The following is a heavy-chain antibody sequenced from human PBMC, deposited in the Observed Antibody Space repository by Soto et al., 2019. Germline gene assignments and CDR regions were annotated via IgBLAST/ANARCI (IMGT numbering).Heavy chain of an antibody. CDR2: INRDGIER. D-gene: IGHD5-12*01. CDR1: GFTFSSYL. CDR3: ARDPIRGDGYVFDS. J-gene: IGHJ5*01. V-gene: IGHV3-7*01. Sequence: PGGSLRLSCEAYGFTFSSYLMGWVRQAPGKGLEWVANINRDGIERYYVDSVKGRFTISRDNAKNSVYLQMNSLRAEDSAVYYCARDPIRGDGYVFDSWGQGALMTFYS.